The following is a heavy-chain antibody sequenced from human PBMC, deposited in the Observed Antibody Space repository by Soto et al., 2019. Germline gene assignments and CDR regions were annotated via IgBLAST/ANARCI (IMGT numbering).Heavy chain of an antibody. CDR3: ARDVGYNLNLMGY. Sequence: QVQLVQSGAEVKKPGASVKDSCPASGYTFTSYAIHWVRQAPGQRLEWMGWVNAGTGNTIYSQKLQGRVTITRDTSASTAYMELSSLRSEDTAVYYCARDVGYNLNLMGYWGQGTLLSVPS. J-gene: IGHJ4*02. CDR1: GYTFTSYA. D-gene: IGHD1-20*01. CDR2: VNAGTGNT. V-gene: IGHV1-3*01.